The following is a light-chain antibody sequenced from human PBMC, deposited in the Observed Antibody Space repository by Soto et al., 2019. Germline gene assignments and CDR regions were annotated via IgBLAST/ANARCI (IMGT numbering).Light chain of an antibody. CDR1: SSNIGAGYD. Sequence: QSVLTQPPSVSGAPGQRVTISCTGSSSNIGAGYDVHWYQQLPGTAPKLLIYGNSNRPSGVPDRFSGSKSGTSASLAITGLQAEDEADYYCSATDDSLTGPVFGGGTKLTVL. V-gene: IGLV1-40*01. CDR2: GNS. J-gene: IGLJ2*01. CDR3: SATDDSLTGPV.